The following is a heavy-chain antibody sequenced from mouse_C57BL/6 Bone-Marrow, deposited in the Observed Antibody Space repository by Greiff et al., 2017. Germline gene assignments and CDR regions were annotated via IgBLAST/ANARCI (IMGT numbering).Heavy chain of an antibody. CDR2: INPYNGGT. CDR3: ARRRYDSFAY. Sequence: EVQLQQSGPVLVKPGASVKMSCKASGYTFTDYYMTWVKQSHGKGLEWIGVINPYNGGTSYNQKFMGKATLTVDKSSSTAYMELISLTSEDSAVYDCARRRYDSFAYWGQGTMVTVSA. V-gene: IGHV1-19*01. D-gene: IGHD2-4*01. J-gene: IGHJ3*01. CDR1: GYTFTDYY.